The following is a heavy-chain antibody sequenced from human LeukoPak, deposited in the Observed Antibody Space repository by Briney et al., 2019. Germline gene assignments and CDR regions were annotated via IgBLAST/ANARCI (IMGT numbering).Heavy chain of an antibody. D-gene: IGHD3-10*01. J-gene: IGHJ6*02. Sequence: GASVKVSCKASGGTFSSYAISWVRQAPGQGLEWMGGIIPIFGTANYAQKFQGRVTITADESTSTAYMELSSLRSEDTAVYYCARRTPRGQGYYYGMDVWGQGTTVTVSS. CDR3: ARRTPRGQGYYYGMDV. CDR1: GGTFSSYA. CDR2: IIPIFGTA. V-gene: IGHV1-69*13.